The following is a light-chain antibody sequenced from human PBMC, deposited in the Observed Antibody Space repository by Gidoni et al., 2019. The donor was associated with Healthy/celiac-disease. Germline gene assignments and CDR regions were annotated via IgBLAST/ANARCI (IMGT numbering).Light chain of an antibody. V-gene: IGKV1-39*01. J-gene: IGKJ4*01. Sequence: DIQMTPSPSSLSASVGDRVTITCRASQSISSYLNWYQQKPGKATKLLIYAASSLQSGVPSRVRGRGSGTDFTLTISSLKPEDFATDSGQQSYSTPPTFGGGTKVEIK. CDR3: QQSYSTPPT. CDR2: AAS. CDR1: QSISSY.